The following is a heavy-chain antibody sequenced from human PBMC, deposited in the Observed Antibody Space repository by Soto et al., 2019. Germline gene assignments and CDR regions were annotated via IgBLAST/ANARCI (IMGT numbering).Heavy chain of an antibody. CDR3: ARAFGYSGYVHDRYYYYGMDV. V-gene: IGHV3-33*01. J-gene: IGHJ6*02. CDR2: IWYDGSNK. D-gene: IGHD5-12*01. Sequence: HPGGSLRLSCAASGFTFSSYGMHWVRQAPGKGLEWVAVIWYDGSNKYYADSVKGRFTISRDNSKNTLYLQMNSLRAEDTAVYYCARAFGYSGYVHDRYYYYGMDVWGQGTTVTVSS. CDR1: GFTFSSYG.